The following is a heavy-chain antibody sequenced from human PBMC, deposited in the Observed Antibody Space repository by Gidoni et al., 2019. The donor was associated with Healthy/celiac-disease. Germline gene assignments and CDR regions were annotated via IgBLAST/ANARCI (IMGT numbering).Heavy chain of an antibody. D-gene: IGHD6-6*01. J-gene: IGHJ4*02. CDR1: GFTFSSYS. CDR3: ARDLLGGWATPYSSYGY. V-gene: IGHV3-21*01. Sequence: EVQLVESGGGLVKPGGSLRLSCAASGFTFSSYSMNWVRQAPGKGLELVSSISSSSSYIYYADSLKGRFTISRDNAKNSLYLQMNSLRAEDTAVYYCARDLLGGWATPYSSYGYWGQGTLVTVSS. CDR2: ISSSSSYI.